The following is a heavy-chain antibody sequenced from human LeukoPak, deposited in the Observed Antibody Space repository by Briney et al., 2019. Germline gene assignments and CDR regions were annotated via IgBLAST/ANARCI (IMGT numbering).Heavy chain of an antibody. V-gene: IGHV4-4*07. Sequence: SETLSLTCTVSGGSISSYYWSWIRQPAGKGLEWIGRIYTSGSTNYNPSLKSRVTMSVDTSKNQFSLKLSSVTAADTAVYYCARHTYSSSWSYYFDYWGQGTLVTVSS. J-gene: IGHJ4*02. CDR2: IYTSGST. D-gene: IGHD6-13*01. CDR3: ARHTYSSSWSYYFDY. CDR1: GGSISSYY.